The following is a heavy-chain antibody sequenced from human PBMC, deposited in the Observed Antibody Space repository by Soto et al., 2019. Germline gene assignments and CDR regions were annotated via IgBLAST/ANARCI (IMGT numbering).Heavy chain of an antibody. D-gene: IGHD3-10*01. CDR2: IYYSGST. CDR1: GGSISSGGYY. CDR3: ARDRVTYGLDV. Sequence: SETQFLTCTVSGGSISSGGYYWSWIRQHPGKGLEWIGYIYYSGSTYYNPSLKSRVTISIDTSENHFSLRLSSVTAADTAVYYCARDRVTYGLDVWGQGTTVTVSS. J-gene: IGHJ6*02. V-gene: IGHV4-31*03.